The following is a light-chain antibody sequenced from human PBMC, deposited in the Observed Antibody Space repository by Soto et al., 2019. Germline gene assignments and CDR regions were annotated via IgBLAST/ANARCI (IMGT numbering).Light chain of an antibody. CDR2: TAS. V-gene: IGKV1-9*01. Sequence: DIQLTQSPSFLSASVGDRVTITCRASQGISSYLAWYQLKPGKAPKLLISTASSLQSGVPSRFSGSGSGTEFTLTISSLQPEGFATYYCQQLDSYPRTFGQGTKVDIK. CDR3: QQLDSYPRT. CDR1: QGISSY. J-gene: IGKJ1*01.